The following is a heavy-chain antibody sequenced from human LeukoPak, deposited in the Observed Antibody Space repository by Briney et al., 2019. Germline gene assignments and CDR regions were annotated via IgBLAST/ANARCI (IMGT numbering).Heavy chain of an antibody. Sequence: PSETLSLTCNVSSDSISSNNYYWGWIRQPPGKGLEWIGSIFYSGSTYYNPSLKSRVTISVDTSKNHFSLKLNSVTATDTAVYYCARTLNSLAAAGPFEYWGQGTLVTVSS. CDR2: IFYSGST. CDR1: SDSISSNNYY. J-gene: IGHJ4*02. D-gene: IGHD6-25*01. CDR3: ARTLNSLAAAGPFEY. V-gene: IGHV4-39*02.